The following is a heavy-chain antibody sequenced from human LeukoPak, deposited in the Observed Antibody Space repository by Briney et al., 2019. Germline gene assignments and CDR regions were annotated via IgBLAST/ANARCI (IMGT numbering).Heavy chain of an antibody. CDR3: ARGRVGATGPQGFDP. Sequence: SETLSLTCTVSGGSISSSSYYWGWIRQPPGKGLEWIGSIYYSGSTYYNPSLKSRVTISVDTSKNQFSLRLSSVTAADTAVYYCARGRVGATGPQGFDPWGQGTLVTVSS. CDR1: GGSISSSSYY. J-gene: IGHJ5*02. D-gene: IGHD1-26*01. V-gene: IGHV4-39*07. CDR2: IYYSGST.